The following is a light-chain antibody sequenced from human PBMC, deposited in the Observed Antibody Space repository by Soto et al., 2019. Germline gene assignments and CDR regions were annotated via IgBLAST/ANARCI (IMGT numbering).Light chain of an antibody. Sequence: DIQMTQSPSSLSASVGDRVTITCRASQSISSYLNWYQQKPGKAPKLLIYAASSLQSGVPSRFSGSGSGTDFTLTISNLQPEDFATYYCQQSYSTPFFGPGTKVDIK. J-gene: IGKJ3*01. CDR1: QSISSY. V-gene: IGKV1-39*01. CDR3: QQSYSTPF. CDR2: AAS.